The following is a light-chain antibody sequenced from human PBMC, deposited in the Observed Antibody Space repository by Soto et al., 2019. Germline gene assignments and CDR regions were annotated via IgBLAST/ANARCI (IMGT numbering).Light chain of an antibody. J-gene: IGLJ3*02. V-gene: IGLV6-57*03. Sequence: NFMLTQPHSVSESPGKTVTISCTRSSGSIASTYVQWYQQRPGSAPTTVIYEDNQRPSGVPDRFSGSIDSSSNSASLTISGLKTEDEADYYCQSYDDNKPGVFGGGTKLTVL. CDR1: SGSIASTY. CDR2: EDN. CDR3: QSYDDNKPGV.